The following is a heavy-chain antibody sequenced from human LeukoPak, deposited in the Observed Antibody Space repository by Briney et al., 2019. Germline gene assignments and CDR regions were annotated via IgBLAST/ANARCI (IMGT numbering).Heavy chain of an antibody. D-gene: IGHD2-2*01. CDR2: IWYDGSNK. CDR3: AKEGNCSSTSCYAGAFGY. Sequence: GRSLRLSCAASGFTFSSYGMHWVRQAPGKGLEWVAVIWYDGSNKYYADSVKGRFTISRDNSKNTLYLQMNSLRAEDTAVYYCAKEGNCSSTSCYAGAFGYWGQGTLVTVSS. CDR1: GFTFSSYG. J-gene: IGHJ4*02. V-gene: IGHV3-33*06.